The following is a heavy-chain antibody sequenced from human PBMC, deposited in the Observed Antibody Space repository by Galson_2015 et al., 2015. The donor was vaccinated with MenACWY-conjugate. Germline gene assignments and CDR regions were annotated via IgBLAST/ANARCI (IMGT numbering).Heavy chain of an antibody. CDR3: ARGHYGIAWDLFEL. CDR2: IKKDGSEK. Sequence: SLRLSCAASGFTFRNYWMTWVRQAPGKGLEWVASIKKDGSEKYYVDSVKGRFTISRDNAKNSLYLEMNSLRVEDTAVYSCARGHYGIAWDLFELWGQGTMVTVSS. CDR1: GFTFRNYW. D-gene: IGHD4-17*01. V-gene: IGHV3-7*03. J-gene: IGHJ3*01.